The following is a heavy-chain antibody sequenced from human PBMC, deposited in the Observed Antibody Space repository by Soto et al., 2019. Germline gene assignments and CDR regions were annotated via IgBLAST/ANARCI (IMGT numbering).Heavy chain of an antibody. CDR2: VSDGGDST. J-gene: IGHJ4*02. D-gene: IGHD5-12*01. V-gene: IGHV3-23*01. CDR3: AKDRYTSALRRIFDY. CDR1: GFTFSSYA. Sequence: GGSLRLSCAASGFTFSSYAMSWVRQAPGKGLEWVSVVSDGGDSTYNADSVKGRFTISRDNSKNTLYLQMDSLRAEDTALYYCAKDRYTSALRRIFDYWGQGTLVTVSS.